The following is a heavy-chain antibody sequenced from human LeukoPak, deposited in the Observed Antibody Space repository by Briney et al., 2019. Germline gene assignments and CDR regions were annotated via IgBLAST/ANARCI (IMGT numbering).Heavy chain of an antibody. V-gene: IGHV4-59*01. J-gene: IGHJ4*02. D-gene: IGHD3-3*01. CDR2: IYYSGST. CDR3: ARGRSPDYDFWSGYYPFDY. CDR1: GGSISSYY. Sequence: SEALSLTCTVSGGSISSYYWSWIRQPPGKGLEWIGYIYYSGSTNYNPSLKSRVTISVDTSKNQFSLKLSSVTAADTAVYYCARGRSPDYDFWSGYYPFDYWGQGTLVTVSS.